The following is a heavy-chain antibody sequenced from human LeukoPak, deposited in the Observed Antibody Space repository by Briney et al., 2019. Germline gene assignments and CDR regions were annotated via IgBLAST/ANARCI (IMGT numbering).Heavy chain of an antibody. CDR1: GLTFSDHN. Sequence: GGSLRLSCAASGLTFSDHNMDWVRQAPGKGLEWVGRTKNKVNSYTTEYAASVKGRFTISRDDSEKSVYLQMNSLKTEDTAVYYCASSIAARLSIYYMDVWGKGTTVTVSS. D-gene: IGHD6-6*01. CDR2: TKNKVNSYTT. CDR3: ASSIAARLSIYYMDV. J-gene: IGHJ6*03. V-gene: IGHV3-72*01.